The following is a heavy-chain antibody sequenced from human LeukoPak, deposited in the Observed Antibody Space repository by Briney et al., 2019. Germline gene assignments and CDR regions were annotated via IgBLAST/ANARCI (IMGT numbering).Heavy chain of an antibody. CDR1: GFTFSSYW. Sequence: PGGSLRLSCAASGFTFSSYWMSWVRQAPGKGLEWVANTNQDGSEKNYVDSVKGRFTISRDNAENSLDLQMNSLRAEDTAVYYCARDAYCSGGSCYVYWGRGTLVTVSS. CDR2: TNQDGSEK. CDR3: ARDAYCSGGSCYVY. D-gene: IGHD2-15*01. V-gene: IGHV3-7*01. J-gene: IGHJ4*02.